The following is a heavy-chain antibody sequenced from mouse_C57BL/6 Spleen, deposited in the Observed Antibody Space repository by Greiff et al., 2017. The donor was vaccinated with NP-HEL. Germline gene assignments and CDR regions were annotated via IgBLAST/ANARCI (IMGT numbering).Heavy chain of an antibody. CDR1: GFTFSDFY. V-gene: IGHV7-1*01. Sequence: EVKVVESGGGLVQSGRSLRLSCATSGFTFSDFYMEWVRQAPGKGLEWIAASRNKANDYTTEYSASVKGRFIVSRDTSQSILYLQMNALRAEDTAIYYCARDAYYYGSSPGYFDVWGTGTTVTVSS. J-gene: IGHJ1*03. CDR3: ARDAYYYGSSPGYFDV. D-gene: IGHD1-1*01. CDR2: SRNKANDYTT.